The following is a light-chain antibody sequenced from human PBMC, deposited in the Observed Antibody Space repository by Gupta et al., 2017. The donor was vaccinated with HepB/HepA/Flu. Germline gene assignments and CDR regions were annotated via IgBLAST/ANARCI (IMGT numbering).Light chain of an antibody. CDR1: QSVLYSSNNKNY. CDR3: QQYYSTPRT. V-gene: IGKV4-1*01. J-gene: IGKJ1*01. CDR2: WAS. Sequence: VVTQSPDCLVVSPGERATINCKSSQSVLYSSNNKNYLAWYQQKPGQPPKLLIYWASTRESGVPDRFSGSGSGTDFTLTISSLQAEDVAVYYCQQYYSTPRTFGQGTKVEIK.